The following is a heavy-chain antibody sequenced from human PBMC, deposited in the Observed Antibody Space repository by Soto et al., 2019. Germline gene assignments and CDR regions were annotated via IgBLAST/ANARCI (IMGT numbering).Heavy chain of an antibody. V-gene: IGHV4-34*01. CDR1: GGSLSDYF. D-gene: IGHD2-21*01. J-gene: IGHJ6*03. CDR3: ARGGISHWAYFYYMDV. CDR2: INHLGSI. Sequence: SETLSLTCVVSGGSLSDYFWSWIRQPPGMALEWIGEINHLGSINYNPSLKSRVTMSVDTSKNQFSLTLNSVTAADTATYYCARGGISHWAYFYYMDVWDRGTTVTGS.